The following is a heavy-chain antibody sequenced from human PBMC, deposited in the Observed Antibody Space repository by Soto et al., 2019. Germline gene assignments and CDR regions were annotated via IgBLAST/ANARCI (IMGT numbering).Heavy chain of an antibody. D-gene: IGHD1-1*01. J-gene: IGHJ4*02. Sequence: QVQLQQSGPGLVKPSQTLSLTCAISGDSVSSNSAAWNWIRQSPSRALELLGRTYYRPKWYNDYAVTVESRITSNPDTSKNQFSLQLNSVTPEDTAVYYCARGAHWKNWNGPLAYWGQGTLVTVSS. CDR1: GDSVSSNSAA. CDR2: TYYRPKWYN. V-gene: IGHV6-1*01. CDR3: ARGAHWKNWNGPLAY.